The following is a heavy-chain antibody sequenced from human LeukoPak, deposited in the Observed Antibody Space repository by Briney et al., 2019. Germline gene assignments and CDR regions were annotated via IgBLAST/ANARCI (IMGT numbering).Heavy chain of an antibody. V-gene: IGHV4-38-2*01. Sequence: SETLSLTCAVSGYSISSGYYWGWIRQPPGKGLEWIGSIYHSGSTYYNPSLKSRVTISVDTSKNQFSLKLSSVTAADTAVYYCARQYRLNFDYWGQGTLVTVSS. CDR1: GYSISSGYY. CDR2: IYHSGST. D-gene: IGHD5-18*01. CDR3: ARQYRLNFDY. J-gene: IGHJ4*02.